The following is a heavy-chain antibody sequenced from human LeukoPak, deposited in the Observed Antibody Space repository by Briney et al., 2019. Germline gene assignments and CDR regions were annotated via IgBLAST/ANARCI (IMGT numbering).Heavy chain of an antibody. J-gene: IGHJ4*02. CDR2: IILILAIA. D-gene: IGHD6-6*01. V-gene: IGHV1-69*04. CDR3: AREGAAPPHIHFDS. Sequence: ASVKLSCKPSVATFSGYAISWVRQAPGHGLEWMGRIILILAIANFAPKFQARVSITADRSTTTAYIDRSSLPSEDTTVYFSAREGAAPPHIHFDSWGQGTLVTVSS. CDR1: VATFSGYA.